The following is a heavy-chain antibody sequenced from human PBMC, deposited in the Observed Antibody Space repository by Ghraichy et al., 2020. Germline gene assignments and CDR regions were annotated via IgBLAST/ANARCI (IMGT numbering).Heavy chain of an antibody. CDR1: GLILDDHF. D-gene: IGHD3-10*01. V-gene: IGHV3-72*01. Sequence: GALRLSCAASGLILDDHFMDWVRQAPGKGLEWVGRTKNRANFYTTQYAASVKGRFIISRDDSRNSLNLQMNSLKTEDTAVYFCVSYIRGTPYWGQGTLVTVSS. J-gene: IGHJ4*02. CDR3: VSYIRGTPY. CDR2: TKNRANFYTT.